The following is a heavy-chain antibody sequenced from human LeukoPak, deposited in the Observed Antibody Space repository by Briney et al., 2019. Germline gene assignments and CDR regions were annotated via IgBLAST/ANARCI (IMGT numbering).Heavy chain of an antibody. Sequence: SETLSLTCTVSGGSIRSYYWSWVRQPPGKGLEYIRYIYYSGSTNYNPSLKSRVTISVDTSKNQFSLKLSSVTAADTAVYYCARALSSWPFDIWGQGTMVTVSS. CDR3: ARALSSWPFDI. J-gene: IGHJ3*02. D-gene: IGHD6-6*01. V-gene: IGHV4-59*01. CDR1: GGSIRSYY. CDR2: IYYSGST.